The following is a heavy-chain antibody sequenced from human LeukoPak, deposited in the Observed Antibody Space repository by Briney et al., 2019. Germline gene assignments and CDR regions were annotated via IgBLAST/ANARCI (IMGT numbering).Heavy chain of an antibody. D-gene: IGHD5-18*01. Sequence: SETLSLTCAVYGGSFSGYYWSWIRQPPGKGLEWIGEINHSGSTNYNPSLKSRVTISVDTSKNQLSLKLSSVTAADTAVYYCARGYSYGMDVWGQGTTVTVSS. CDR1: GGSFSGYY. J-gene: IGHJ6*02. CDR3: ARGYSYGMDV. V-gene: IGHV4-34*01. CDR2: INHSGST.